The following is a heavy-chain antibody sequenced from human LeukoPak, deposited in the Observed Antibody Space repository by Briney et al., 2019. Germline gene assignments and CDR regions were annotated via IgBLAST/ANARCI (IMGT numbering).Heavy chain of an antibody. J-gene: IGHJ5*02. CDR3: ARAPRIVATILGDWFDP. V-gene: IGHV1-69*13. CDR2: IIPIFGTA. Sequence: GASVKVSCKASGYTFTSYAISWVRQAPGQGLEWMGGIIPIFGTANYAQKFQGRVTITADESTSTAYMELSSLRSEDTAVYYCARAPRIVATILGDWFDPWGQGTLVTVSS. D-gene: IGHD5-12*01. CDR1: GYTFTSYA.